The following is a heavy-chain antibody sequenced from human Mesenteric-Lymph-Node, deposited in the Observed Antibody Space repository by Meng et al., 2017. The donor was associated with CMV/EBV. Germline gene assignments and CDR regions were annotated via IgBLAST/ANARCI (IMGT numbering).Heavy chain of an antibody. CDR1: GGSISGAGYY. V-gene: IGHV4-31*03. CDR2: IYYSGTA. Sequence: TVSGGSISGAGYYCRWIRQHPGKGLEWIGYIYYSGTASYNKSLKSRVTMSVDTSKNQFSLKLTSVTAADTALYYCAIDTSGYYHFHYWGQGTLVTVSS. J-gene: IGHJ4*02. D-gene: IGHD3-22*01. CDR3: AIDTSGYYHFHY.